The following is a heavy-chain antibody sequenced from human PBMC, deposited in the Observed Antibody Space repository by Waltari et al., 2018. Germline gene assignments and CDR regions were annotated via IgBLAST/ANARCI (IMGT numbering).Heavy chain of an antibody. CDR3: ARHPKYYGSGSPPPLDY. D-gene: IGHD3-10*01. CDR2: IYPDDSDT. CDR1: GYIFTSYW. Sequence: EVQLVQSGAEVKKPGESLKISCKGSGYIFTSYWIAWVRQMPGKGLEWMGIIYPDDSDTGYSPSFQGQVTISADKSISTAYLQWSSLKASDTAMYYCARHPKYYGSGSPPPLDYWGQGTLVIVSS. V-gene: IGHV5-51*01. J-gene: IGHJ4*02.